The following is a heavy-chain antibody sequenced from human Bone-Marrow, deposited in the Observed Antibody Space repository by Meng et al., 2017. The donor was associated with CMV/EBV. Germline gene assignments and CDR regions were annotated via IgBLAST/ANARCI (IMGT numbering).Heavy chain of an antibody. V-gene: IGHV3-33*06. J-gene: IGHJ3*02. CDR2: VWYDGSNT. D-gene: IGHD2-2*01. CDR3: AKGPYCTSSSCHGGMAFDI. CDR1: GFTFSSYS. Sequence: GESLKISCAASGFTFSSYSMHWVRQTPGKGLEWVAVVWYDGSNTQYGDSVKGRFTISRDNSKKTLYLQMNSLRAEDTAVYYCAKGPYCTSSSCHGGMAFDIWGRGTLFTVSS.